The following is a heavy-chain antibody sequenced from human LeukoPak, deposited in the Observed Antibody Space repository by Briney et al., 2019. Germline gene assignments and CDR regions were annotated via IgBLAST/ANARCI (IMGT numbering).Heavy chain of an antibody. CDR1: GFGFSSYE. CDR2: ITSGGTSI. D-gene: IGHD4-17*01. V-gene: IGHV3-48*03. J-gene: IGHJ4*01. CDR3: VRDATETILSWFYFDY. Sequence: PGGSLRLSSVASGFGFSSYEMNWVRQAPGKGLEWLSHITSGGTSIHYADSVKGRFTISRDDTKSSLYLQMNSLREEDTAVYHCVRDATETILSWFYFDYEGPGPVTTVSA.